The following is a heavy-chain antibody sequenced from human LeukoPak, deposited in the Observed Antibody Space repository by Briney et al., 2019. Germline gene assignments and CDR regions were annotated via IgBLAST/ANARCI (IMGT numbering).Heavy chain of an antibody. CDR3: ARTAGRTFDY. J-gene: IGHJ4*02. V-gene: IGHV1-46*01. D-gene: IGHD6-6*01. Sequence: ASVTVSCTASGYTFTSYFMHWVRQAPGQGLEWMGIINPSGGSTSYAQKFQGRVTMTRDTSTSTVYMELSSLRSEDTAVYYCARTAGRTFDYWGQRTLVTVSS. CDR2: INPSGGST. CDR1: GYTFTSYF.